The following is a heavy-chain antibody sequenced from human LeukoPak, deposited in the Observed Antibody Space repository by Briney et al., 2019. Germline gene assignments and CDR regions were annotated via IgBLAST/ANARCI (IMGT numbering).Heavy chain of an antibody. V-gene: IGHV4-39*01. CDR2: IYYSGST. CDR1: GGSISSSSYY. CDR3: ASSGLRAAAGGGVIDY. Sequence: SETLSLTCTVSGGSISSSSYYWGWIRQPPGKGLEWIGSIYYSGSTYYNPSLKSRVTISVDTSKNQFSLKLNSVTAADTAVYYCASSGLRAAAGGGVIDYWGREPWSPSPQ. D-gene: IGHD6-13*01. J-gene: IGHJ4*02.